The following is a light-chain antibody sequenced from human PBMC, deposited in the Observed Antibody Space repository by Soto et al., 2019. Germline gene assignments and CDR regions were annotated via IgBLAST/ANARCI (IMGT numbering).Light chain of an antibody. J-gene: IGKJ1*01. V-gene: IGKV3-20*01. CDR3: QQYGSSPRT. Sequence: EIVLTQSPGTLSLSPGEIATLSCRASQSVSSSYLAWYQQKPGQAPRLLIYGASSRATGIPDRFSGSGSGTDFTLTISRLEPEDFALYYCQQYGSSPRTFGQGTKVE. CDR1: QSVSSSY. CDR2: GAS.